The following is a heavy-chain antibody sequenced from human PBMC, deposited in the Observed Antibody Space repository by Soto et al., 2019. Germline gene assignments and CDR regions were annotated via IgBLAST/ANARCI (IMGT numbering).Heavy chain of an antibody. Sequence: SETLSLTCSVSGGSISSSSYYWGWIRQPPGKGLEWIGSIYYSGSTYYNPSLKSRVTISVDTSKNQFSLKLSSVTAADTAVYYCARRPPYYDFWSGNWFDPWGQGTLVTVSS. CDR2: IYYSGST. CDR1: GGSISSSSYY. CDR3: ARRPPYYDFWSGNWFDP. J-gene: IGHJ5*02. V-gene: IGHV4-39*01. D-gene: IGHD3-3*01.